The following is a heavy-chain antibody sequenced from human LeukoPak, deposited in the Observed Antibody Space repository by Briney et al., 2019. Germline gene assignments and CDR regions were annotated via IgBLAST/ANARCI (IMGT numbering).Heavy chain of an antibody. Sequence: GGSLRLSCAVSGFTFSSYGIHWVRQAPGKGLEWVAVTRSAGNGEYYADSVKGRFTISRDNSRNMLYLQMNSLRAEDTAVYYCAGDFDHWGQGTLVTVSS. V-gene: IGHV3-30*02. CDR2: TRSAGNGE. J-gene: IGHJ4*02. CDR3: AGDFDH. CDR1: GFTFSSYG.